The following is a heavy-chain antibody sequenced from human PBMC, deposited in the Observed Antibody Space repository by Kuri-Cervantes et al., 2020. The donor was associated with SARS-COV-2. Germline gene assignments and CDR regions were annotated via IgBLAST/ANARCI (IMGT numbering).Heavy chain of an antibody. CDR3: ARVEEYGDSYYYYYGMDV. Sequence: SVKVSCKASGGTFSSYAISWVRQAPGQGLEWTGGIIPNFGTANYAQKFQGRVTITADESTSTAYMELSSLRSEDTAVYYCARVEEYGDSYYYYYGMDVWGQGTTVTVSS. D-gene: IGHD4-17*01. CDR2: IIPNFGTA. J-gene: IGHJ6*02. CDR1: GGTFSSYA. V-gene: IGHV1-69*13.